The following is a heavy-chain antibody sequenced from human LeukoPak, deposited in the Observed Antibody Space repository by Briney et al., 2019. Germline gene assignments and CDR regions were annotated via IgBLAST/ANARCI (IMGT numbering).Heavy chain of an antibody. J-gene: IGHJ4*02. CDR2: ISGSGGST. V-gene: IGHV3-23*01. D-gene: IGHD4-17*01. CDR3: AKERYGDFDY. Sequence: GGSLRLSCAASGFTFSNDAMNWVRQAPGKGLEWVSTISGSGGSTYFADSVKGRFTISRDNSKNTLYLQMNSPRAEDTAVYYCAKERYGDFDYWGQGTLVTVSS. CDR1: GFTFSNDA.